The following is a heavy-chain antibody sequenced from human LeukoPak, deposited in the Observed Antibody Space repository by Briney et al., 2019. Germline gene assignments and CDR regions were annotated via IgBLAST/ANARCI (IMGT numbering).Heavy chain of an antibody. V-gene: IGHV7-4-1*01. Sequence: ASVKVSCKASGYTFTSYAMNWVRQAPGQGLEWMGWINTNTGNPTYAQGLTGRFVFSLDTSVSTAYLQICSLKAEDTAVYYCARDDYSNVPYYYYGMDVWGQGTTVTVSS. D-gene: IGHD4-11*01. CDR3: ARDDYSNVPYYYYGMDV. CDR1: GYTFTSYA. CDR2: INTNTGNP. J-gene: IGHJ6*02.